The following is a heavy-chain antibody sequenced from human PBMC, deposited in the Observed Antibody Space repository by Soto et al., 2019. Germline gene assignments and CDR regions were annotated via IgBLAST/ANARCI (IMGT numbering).Heavy chain of an antibody. CDR1: GGSISSSSYY. D-gene: IGHD3-10*01. J-gene: IGHJ6*02. Sequence: TLSLTCTVSGGSISSSSYYWGWIRQPPGKGLEWIGSIYYSGSTYYNPSLKSRVTISVDTSKNQFSLKLSSVTAADTAVYYCARHYGSGSYTYYYYGMDVWGQGTTVTAP. CDR3: ARHYGSGSYTYYYYGMDV. CDR2: IYYSGST. V-gene: IGHV4-39*01.